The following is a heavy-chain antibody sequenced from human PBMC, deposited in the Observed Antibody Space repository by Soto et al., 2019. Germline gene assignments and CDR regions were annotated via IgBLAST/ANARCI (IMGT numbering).Heavy chain of an antibody. D-gene: IGHD1-26*01. J-gene: IGHJ4*02. Sequence: QVQLVESGGGVVQPGRSLRLSCAASGFTFSSYGMHWVRQAPGKGLEWVAVIWYDGSNKYYADSVKGRFTISRDNSKNTLYLQMNSLRAEDTAVYYCARDGPSGSYFDCWGQGTLVTVSS. CDR1: GFTFSSYG. CDR2: IWYDGSNK. V-gene: IGHV3-33*01. CDR3: ARDGPSGSYFDC.